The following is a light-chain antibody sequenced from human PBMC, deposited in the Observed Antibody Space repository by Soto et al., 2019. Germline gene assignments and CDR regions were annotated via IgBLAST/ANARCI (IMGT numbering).Light chain of an antibody. CDR1: QDMNNY. CDR2: AAS. J-gene: IGKJ1*01. V-gene: IGKV1-9*01. CDR3: QQLSVYPRT. Sequence: IQLTQSPSFLSASVGDRVTITCRASQDMNNYLAWYQKKPGKAPKLLIYAASTLQTAVPSRFSGGGAGTDFTLTISSLQPEDFATYYCQQLSVYPRTFGQGTKV.